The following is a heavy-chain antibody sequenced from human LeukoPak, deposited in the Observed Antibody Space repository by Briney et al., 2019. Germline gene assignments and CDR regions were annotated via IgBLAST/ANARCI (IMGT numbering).Heavy chain of an antibody. J-gene: IGHJ4*02. CDR2: ISYDGSNK. V-gene: IGHV3-30*18. D-gene: IGHD4-17*01. CDR3: AKSTTVTQRGYFDY. CDR1: GFTFSSYG. Sequence: GRSLRLSCAASGFTFSSYGMHWVRQAPAKGLEWVAIISYDGSNKYYADSVKGRFTISRGNSKNTLYLQMNSLRAEDTAVYYCAKSTTVTQRGYFDYWGQGTLVTVSS.